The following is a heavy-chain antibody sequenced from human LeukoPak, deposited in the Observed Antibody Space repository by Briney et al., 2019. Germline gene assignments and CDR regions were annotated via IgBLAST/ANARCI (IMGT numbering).Heavy chain of an antibody. V-gene: IGHV1-46*01. Sequence: ASVKVSCKASGYTFTSYYMHWVRQAPGQGLEWMGIINPSGGSTSYAQKFQGRVTMTRDMSTSTVYMELSSLRSEDTAVYYCARDTAIAAAGFFLGYWGQGTLVTVSS. CDR2: INPSGGST. J-gene: IGHJ4*02. CDR3: ARDTAIAAAGFFLGY. D-gene: IGHD6-13*01. CDR1: GYTFTSYY.